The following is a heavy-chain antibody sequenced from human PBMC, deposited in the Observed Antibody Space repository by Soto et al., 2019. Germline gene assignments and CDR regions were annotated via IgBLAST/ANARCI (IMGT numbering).Heavy chain of an antibody. J-gene: IGHJ4*02. V-gene: IGHV3-33*01. CDR2: IWYDGSNK. CDR1: GFTFSSYG. D-gene: IGHD6-19*01. CDR3: ARDWASSGWSTG. Sequence: QVQLVESGGGVVQPGRSLRLSCAASGFTFSSYGMHWVRQAPGKGLEWVAVIWYDGSNKFYADSVKGRFTISRDNSKNPLYLQMNSLRVEDTAVYYCARDWASSGWSTGGGQGTLVTVSS.